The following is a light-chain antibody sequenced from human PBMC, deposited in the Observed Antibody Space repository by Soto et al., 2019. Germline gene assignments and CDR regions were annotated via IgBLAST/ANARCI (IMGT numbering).Light chain of an antibody. CDR3: AAWDDSVSVLV. Sequence: QSALTQPASVSGSPGQSITISCAGTMRDVGAYNLVSWYQQHPGKAPKLMIYEVTYRPSGVSNRFSGSKSGSTASLTISGVRAEDEADYYCAAWDDSVSVLVFGGGTKVTVL. J-gene: IGLJ2*01. CDR1: MRDVGAYNL. V-gene: IGLV2-14*01. CDR2: EVT.